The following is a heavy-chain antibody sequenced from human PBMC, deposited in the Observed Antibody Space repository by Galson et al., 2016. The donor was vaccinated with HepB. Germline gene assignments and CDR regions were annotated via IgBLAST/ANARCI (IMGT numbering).Heavy chain of an antibody. V-gene: IGHV3-30*18. Sequence: SLRLSCAASGFIFSSYGMHWVRQAPGKGLEWVSLISSDRNNKYYADSVKGRFPIPRDISKNTLYLQMNSLRPADTAVYFCAKDFTRDYDYVWGSYHLNYFDHWGQGTLVTVSS. D-gene: IGHD3-16*02. CDR2: ISSDRNNK. CDR1: GFIFSSYG. CDR3: AKDFTRDYDYVWGSYHLNYFDH. J-gene: IGHJ4*02.